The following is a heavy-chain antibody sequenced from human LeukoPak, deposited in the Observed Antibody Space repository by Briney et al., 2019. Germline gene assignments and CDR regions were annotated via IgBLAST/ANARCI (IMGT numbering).Heavy chain of an antibody. J-gene: IGHJ4*02. D-gene: IGHD1-26*01. CDR2: INGNGDST. Sequence: GGSLRLSCAASGFTLSSSWMHWVRQVPGKGLDWVSSINGNGDSTYYADSVQSRFTISRDNSKKTLYLQMNSLRAEDTAVYYCTKRALGSAYYFDSWGQGTLVTVSS. CDR3: TKRALGSAYYFDS. CDR1: GFTLSSSW. V-gene: IGHV3-23*01.